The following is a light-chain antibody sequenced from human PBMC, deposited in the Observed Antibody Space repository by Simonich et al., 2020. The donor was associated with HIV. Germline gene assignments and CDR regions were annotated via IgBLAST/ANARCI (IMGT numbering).Light chain of an antibody. V-gene: IGLV1-40*01. CDR1: SSNIGTGYD. J-gene: IGLJ3*02. CDR3: QSYDSSLSDSV. Sequence: QSVLTQPPSVSGAPGQRVTISCTGSSSNIGTGYDVHWYPQLPGTAPKVLIYGNSNRPSGVPDRFSGSKSGTSASLAITGLQAEEEADYYCQSYDSSLSDSVFGGGTKLTVL. CDR2: GNS.